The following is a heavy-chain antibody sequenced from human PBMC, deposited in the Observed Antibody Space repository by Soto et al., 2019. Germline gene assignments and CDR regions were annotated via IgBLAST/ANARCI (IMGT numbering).Heavy chain of an antibody. V-gene: IGHV3-48*02. CDR3: ARDDCSSTSCSLDY. D-gene: IGHD2-2*01. J-gene: IGHJ4*02. CDR1: GFTFSPYS. Sequence: GGSLRLSCAASGFTFSPYSMNWVRQAPGKGLEWVSYIGSRSSTIYYADSVKGRFTISRDNAKNSLYLQMNSLRDEDTAVYYCARDDCSSTSCSLDYWGQGTLVTV. CDR2: IGSRSSTI.